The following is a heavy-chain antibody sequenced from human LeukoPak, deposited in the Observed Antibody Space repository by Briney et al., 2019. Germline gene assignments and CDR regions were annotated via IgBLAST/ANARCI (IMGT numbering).Heavy chain of an antibody. J-gene: IGHJ4*02. CDR2: ISGDGGGT. Sequence: GGSQTLLCVASGLTFSTYATSWVRLAPGKRLQWLSCISGDGGGTYYADSVKGRFIISRNNSNNTLFLQKKNLRNEDTARYYCAKGGLWSSGWSVVDSWGRGTLVTVSS. CDR3: AKGGLWSSGWSVVDS. V-gene: IGHV3-23*01. D-gene: IGHD6-19*01. CDR1: GLTFSTYA.